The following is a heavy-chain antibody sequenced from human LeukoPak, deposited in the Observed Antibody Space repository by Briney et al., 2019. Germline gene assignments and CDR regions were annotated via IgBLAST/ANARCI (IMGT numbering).Heavy chain of an antibody. V-gene: IGHV3-7*01. CDR2: IKQDGSEK. CDR3: ARVFDLYYYGMDV. Sequence: GGSLRLSCAASGFTFSSYWMSWVRQAPGKGLEWVANIKQDGSEKYYVDSVKGRFTISRDNAKNSLYLQMSSLRAEDTAVYYCARVFDLYYYGMDVWGQGTTVTVSS. CDR1: GFTFSSYW. J-gene: IGHJ6*02.